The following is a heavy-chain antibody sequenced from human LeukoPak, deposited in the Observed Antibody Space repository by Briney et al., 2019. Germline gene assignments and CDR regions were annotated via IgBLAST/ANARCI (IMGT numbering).Heavy chain of an antibody. CDR1: GYTFTGYY. J-gene: IGHJ4*02. Sequence: ASVKVSCKASGYTFTGYYMHWLRQAPGQGLEWMGWINPNSGGTNYAQKFQGRVTMTRDTSISTAYMELSRLRSDDTAVYYCARGCSSTSCYFLYWGQGTLVTVSS. V-gene: IGHV1-2*02. CDR3: ARGCSSTSCYFLY. CDR2: INPNSGGT. D-gene: IGHD2-2*01.